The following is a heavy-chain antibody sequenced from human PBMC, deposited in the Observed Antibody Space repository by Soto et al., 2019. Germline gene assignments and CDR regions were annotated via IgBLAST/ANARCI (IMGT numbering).Heavy chain of an antibody. CDR2: ISGSGGKP. CDR1: GFTFSSDA. D-gene: IGHD5-18*01. Sequence: EVQLLESGGGLVQPGGSLRLSCAASGFTFSSDAMSWVRKAAGKGLEWVSAISGSGGKPFYADSVKGRFTISRDNSKDTLYLYMNSLRADDTAVYYCARDTQHDYYYSMDAWGQRTTVTVSS. J-gene: IGHJ6*02. V-gene: IGHV3-23*01. CDR3: ARDTQHDYYYSMDA.